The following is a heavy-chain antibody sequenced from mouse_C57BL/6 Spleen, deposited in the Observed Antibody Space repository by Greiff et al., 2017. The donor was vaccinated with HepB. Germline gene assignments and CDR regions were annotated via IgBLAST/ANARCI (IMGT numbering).Heavy chain of an antibody. CDR2: IDPSDSYT. J-gene: IGHJ1*03. Sequence: QVQLQQPGAELVMPGASVKLSCKASGYTFTSYWMHWVKQRPGQGLEWIGEIDPSDSYTNYNQKSKGKSTLTVDKSSSTAYMQLSSLTSEDSAVYYCARGLLRNWYFDVWGTGTTVTVSS. CDR1: GYTFTSYW. D-gene: IGHD1-1*01. CDR3: ARGLLRNWYFDV. V-gene: IGHV1-69*01.